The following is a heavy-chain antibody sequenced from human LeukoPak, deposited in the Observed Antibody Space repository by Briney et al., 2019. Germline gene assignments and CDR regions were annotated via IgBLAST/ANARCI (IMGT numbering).Heavy chain of an antibody. V-gene: IGHV4-4*07. CDR3: VRDSGSGWWNY. D-gene: IGHD6-19*01. CDR2: VYSSGTT. J-gene: IGHJ4*02. CDR1: GDSINNFY. Sequence: PSETLSLTCTVSGDSINNFYWSWIRQPAGKGLEWIGRVYSSGTTDYNPSLKSRVSMSVDTSSNQFSLKLSSVTAADTAVYYCVRDSGSGWWNYWGQGTLVTVSS.